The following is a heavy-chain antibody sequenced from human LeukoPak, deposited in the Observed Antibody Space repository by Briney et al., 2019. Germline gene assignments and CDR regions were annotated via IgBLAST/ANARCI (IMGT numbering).Heavy chain of an antibody. CDR2: ISWNSGSI. CDR3: AKDSNYYGSGSYLGY. J-gene: IGHJ4*02. CDR1: GFTFDDYA. D-gene: IGHD3-10*01. V-gene: IGHV3-9*01. Sequence: GGSLRLSCAASGFTFDDYAMHWVRQAPGKGLEWVSGISWNSGSIGYADSVKGRFTISRDNAKNSLYLQMNSLRTEDTALYYCAKDSNYYGSGSYLGYWGQGTPVAVSS.